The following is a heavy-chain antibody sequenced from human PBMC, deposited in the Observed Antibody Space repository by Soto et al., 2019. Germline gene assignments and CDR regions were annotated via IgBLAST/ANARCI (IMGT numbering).Heavy chain of an antibody. D-gene: IGHD5-18*01. V-gene: IGHV4-34*01. CDR2: INHSGST. CDR1: GGSFSGSY. Sequence: QVQLQQWGAGLLKPSETLSLTCAVYGGSFSGSYWSWIRQPPGKGLEWIGEINHSGSTNYNPSPRSRVTISGDTSKHQLSRKLNSVTAADTAVYDGARGQRGTAMGYYDYYGMDVWGQGTTVTVSS. CDR3: ARGQRGTAMGYYDYYGMDV. J-gene: IGHJ6*02.